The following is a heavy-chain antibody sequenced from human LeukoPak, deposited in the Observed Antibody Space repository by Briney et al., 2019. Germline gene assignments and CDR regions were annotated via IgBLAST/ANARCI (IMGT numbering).Heavy chain of an antibody. Sequence: AGGSLRLSCAASGFTFSYYSMTWVRQAPGKGLEWVSSISSGSDYILYADSVKGRFTISRDNAKNSLYLQMNSLRAEDTAVYYCASAGRYCSGGSCYSKGFDYWGQGTLVTVSS. CDR2: ISSGSDYI. CDR1: GFTFSYYS. CDR3: ASAGRYCSGGSCYSKGFDY. D-gene: IGHD2-15*01. J-gene: IGHJ4*02. V-gene: IGHV3-21*01.